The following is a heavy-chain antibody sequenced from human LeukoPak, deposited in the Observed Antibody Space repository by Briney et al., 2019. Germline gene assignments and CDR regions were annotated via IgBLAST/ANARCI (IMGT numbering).Heavy chain of an antibody. CDR2: ISWNSGSI. Sequence: GGSLRLSCAASGFTFADYAMHWVRQAPGKGVEWVSGISWNSGSIGYADSVKGRFTISRDNAKNSLYLQMNSLRAEDTALYYCAKDLTAAGTVGLDYWGQGTLVTVSS. J-gene: IGHJ4*02. D-gene: IGHD6-13*01. CDR1: GFTFADYA. CDR3: AKDLTAAGTVGLDY. V-gene: IGHV3-9*01.